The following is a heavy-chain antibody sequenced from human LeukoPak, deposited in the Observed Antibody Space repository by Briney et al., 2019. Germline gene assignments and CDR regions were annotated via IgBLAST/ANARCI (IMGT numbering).Heavy chain of an antibody. CDR2: ISSSSSYI. Sequence: GGSLRLSCAASGFTFSSYSMNWVRQAPGKGLEWVSSISSSSSYIYYADSVKGRFTISRDNAKNSLYLQMNSLRAEDTAVYYCASQVGSSWPTYYYYYYMDVWGKGTTVTVSS. J-gene: IGHJ6*03. V-gene: IGHV3-21*01. CDR1: GFTFSSYS. CDR3: ASQVGSSWPTYYYYYYMDV. D-gene: IGHD6-13*01.